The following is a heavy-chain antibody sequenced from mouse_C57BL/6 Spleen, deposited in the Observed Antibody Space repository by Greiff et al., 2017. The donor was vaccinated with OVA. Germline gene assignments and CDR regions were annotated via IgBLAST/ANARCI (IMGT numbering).Heavy chain of an antibody. D-gene: IGHD1-1*01. CDR1: GYTFTDYY. V-gene: IGHV1-76*01. CDR3: ARQSESYYYGSRFYAMDY. CDR2: IYPGSGNT. J-gene: IGHJ4*01. Sequence: VQLQQSGAELVRPGASVKLSCKASGYTFTDYYINWVKQRPGQGLEWIARIYPGSGNTYYNEKFKGKATLTAEKSSSTAYMQLSSLTSEDSAVYFCARQSESYYYGSRFYAMDYWGQGTSVTVSS.